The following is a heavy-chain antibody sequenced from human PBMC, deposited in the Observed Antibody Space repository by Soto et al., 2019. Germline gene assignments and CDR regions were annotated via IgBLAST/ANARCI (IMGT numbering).Heavy chain of an antibody. CDR3: ATLFVELATKDFALDI. V-gene: IGHV1-18*01. J-gene: IGHJ3*02. Sequence: ASVKVSCKASGYTFTSYGISWVRQAPGQGLEWMGWISAYNGNTNYAQKLQGRVTMTTDTSTSTAYMELRSLRSDDTAVYYCATLFVELATKDFALDIWGQGTMVTVSS. CDR1: GYTFTSYG. D-gene: IGHD5-12*01. CDR2: ISAYNGNT.